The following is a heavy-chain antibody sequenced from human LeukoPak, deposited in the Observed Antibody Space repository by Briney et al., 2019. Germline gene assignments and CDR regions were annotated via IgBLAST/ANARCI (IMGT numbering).Heavy chain of an antibody. Sequence: GGSLRLSCAASGFTFSSYWMSWVRQAPGKGLEWVAVIWYGGSNKYYADSVKGRFTISRDNSKNTLYLQMNSLRAEDTAVYYCAKDRSSSHMDVWGKGTTVTVSS. CDR3: AKDRSSSHMDV. V-gene: IGHV3-30*02. CDR1: GFTFSSYW. CDR2: IWYGGSNK. J-gene: IGHJ6*03. D-gene: IGHD3-10*01.